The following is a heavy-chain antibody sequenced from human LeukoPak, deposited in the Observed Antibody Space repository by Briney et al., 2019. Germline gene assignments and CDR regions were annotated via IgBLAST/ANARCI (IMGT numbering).Heavy chain of an antibody. CDR3: ARQTGSGLFTLP. V-gene: IGHV3-21*01. J-gene: IGHJ4*02. Sequence: PGGSLRLSCAASGFTFSSYSMNWVRQAPGKGLEWVSSISSSSSNYIYYADSVKGRFTISRDNAKNSLYLQMNSLRAEDTAMYYCARQTGSGLFTLPGGQGTLVTVSS. CDR2: ISSSSSNYI. CDR1: GFTFSSYS. D-gene: IGHD3/OR15-3a*01.